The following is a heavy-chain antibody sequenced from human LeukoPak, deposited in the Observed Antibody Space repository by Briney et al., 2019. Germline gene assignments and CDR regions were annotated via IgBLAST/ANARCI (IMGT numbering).Heavy chain of an antibody. Sequence: ASVKVSCKVSGYTLTELSMHWVRQAPGKALEWMGGFDPEDGETIYAQKFQGRVTMTEDTSTDTAYMELSSLRSEDTAVYYCATDGGDYVWGSYRSQYYFDYWGQGTLVTVSS. V-gene: IGHV1-24*01. CDR1: GYTLTELS. J-gene: IGHJ4*02. CDR2: FDPEDGET. D-gene: IGHD3-16*02. CDR3: ATDGGDYVWGSYRSQYYFDY.